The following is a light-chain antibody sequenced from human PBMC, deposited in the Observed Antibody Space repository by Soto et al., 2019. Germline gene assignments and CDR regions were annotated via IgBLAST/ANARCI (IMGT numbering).Light chain of an antibody. CDR2: AVS. Sequence: AIQMTQSPSSLSASVGARVTITCRASQGVRTELGWYQHKPGKSPKLLISAVSNLQDGVPSRFSRSGAGTALTLTNSRLQAEEFVTYYSRRASIYPYTLGQGTKLE. CDR3: RRASIYPYT. CDR1: QGVRTE. V-gene: IGKV1-6*01. J-gene: IGKJ2*01.